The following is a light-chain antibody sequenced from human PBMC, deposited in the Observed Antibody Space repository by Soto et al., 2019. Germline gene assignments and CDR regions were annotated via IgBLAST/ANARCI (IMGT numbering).Light chain of an antibody. V-gene: IGKV3-20*01. CDR2: GAS. Sequence: EIVLTQSPGTLSLSPGERATLSCRASQSVSSNYLAWYQQKPGQAPRLLIYGASNGATGIPDRFSGSASGTDFTLTISRLEPEDFAVYYCQQYGTSPWTFGQGTKVEIK. J-gene: IGKJ1*01. CDR3: QQYGTSPWT. CDR1: QSVSSNY.